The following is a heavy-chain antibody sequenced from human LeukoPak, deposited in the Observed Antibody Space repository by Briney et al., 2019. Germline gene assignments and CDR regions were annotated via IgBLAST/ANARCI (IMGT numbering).Heavy chain of an antibody. D-gene: IGHD2-2*01. CDR2: ISTSSTYT. CDR3: ARAQVVPAATYCYYYGMDV. J-gene: IGHJ6*04. Sequence: PGGSLRLSCAASGFTFSDYYMNWIRLAPGKGLEWVSSISTSSTYTNYADSVRGRFTISRDNANNSLYLQMNSLRAEDTAVYYCARAQVVPAATYCYYYGMDVWGKGTTVTVSS. V-gene: IGHV3-11*06. CDR1: GFTFSDYY.